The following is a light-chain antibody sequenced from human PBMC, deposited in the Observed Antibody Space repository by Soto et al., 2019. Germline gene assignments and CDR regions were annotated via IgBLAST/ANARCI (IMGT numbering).Light chain of an antibody. V-gene: IGKV3-20*01. J-gene: IGKJ3*01. CDR2: GAS. CDR1: QSVSSSF. CDR3: QQYGSSVT. Sequence: IVLTQSPGTLSLSPGERAILSCRASQSVSSSFLAWYQQKPGQAPRLLIYGASSRATGIPDRFSGSGSGTDFTLTISRLEPEDFAVYFCQQYGSSVTFGPGTKVDIK.